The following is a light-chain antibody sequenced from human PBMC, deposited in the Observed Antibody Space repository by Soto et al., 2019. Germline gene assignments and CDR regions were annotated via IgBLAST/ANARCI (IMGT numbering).Light chain of an antibody. CDR2: EVS. Sequence: SALTQPASVSGSPGQSITISCTGTSSDVGSYNLVSWYQQHPDKAPKLIIYEVSKWPSGVSSRFSASKSGNTASLTISGLQSEDEADYYCCSYAGSSTWVFGGGTKVTVL. CDR3: CSYAGSSTWV. V-gene: IGLV2-23*02. J-gene: IGLJ3*02. CDR1: SSDVGSYNL.